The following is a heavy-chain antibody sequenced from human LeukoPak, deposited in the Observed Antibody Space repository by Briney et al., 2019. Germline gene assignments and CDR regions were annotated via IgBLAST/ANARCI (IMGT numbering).Heavy chain of an antibody. D-gene: IGHD4-23*01. CDR2: IIPIFGTA. V-gene: IGHV1-69*06. Sequence: SVKVSCKASGGTFSSYAISWVRQAPGQGLEWMGRIIPIFGTANYAQKFQGRVTITADKSTSTAYMELSSLRSEDTAVYYCARDYGGNSEAFDIWGQGTMVTVSS. CDR1: GGTFSSYA. J-gene: IGHJ3*02. CDR3: ARDYGGNSEAFDI.